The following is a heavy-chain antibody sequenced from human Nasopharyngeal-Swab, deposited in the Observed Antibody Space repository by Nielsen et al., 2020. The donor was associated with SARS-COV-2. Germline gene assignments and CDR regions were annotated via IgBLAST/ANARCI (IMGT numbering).Heavy chain of an antibody. CDR2: ISSSSSTI. CDR1: GFTFSSYS. J-gene: IGHJ6*02. D-gene: IGHD2-21*02. V-gene: IGHV3-48*02. CDR3: ASTSDCGGDCGNYYYYGMDV. Sequence: GESLKISCAASGFTFSSYSMNWVRQAPGKGLEWASYISSSSSTIYYADSVKGRFTISRDNAKNSLYLQMNSLRDEDTAVYYCASTSDCGGDCGNYYYYGMDVWGQGTTVTVSS.